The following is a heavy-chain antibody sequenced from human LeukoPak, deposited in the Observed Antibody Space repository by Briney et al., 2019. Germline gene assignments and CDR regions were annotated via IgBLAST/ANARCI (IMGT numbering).Heavy chain of an antibody. CDR2: ISSSGSNT. CDR1: GFSFSDYY. Sequence: PGGSLRLSCAASGFSFSDYYMVWIRQAPGKGPEGVSVISSSGSNTNYADSVRGRFTVSRDNAKNSLFLQMNRLRPEDSAVYYCARADSSSWFDYWGQGTLVTVSS. J-gene: IGHJ4*02. CDR3: ARADSSSWFDY. V-gene: IGHV3-11*05. D-gene: IGHD6-13*01.